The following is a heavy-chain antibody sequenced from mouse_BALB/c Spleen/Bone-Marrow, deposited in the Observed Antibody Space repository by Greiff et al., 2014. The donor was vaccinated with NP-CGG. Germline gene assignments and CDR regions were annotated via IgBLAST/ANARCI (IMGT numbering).Heavy chain of an antibody. J-gene: IGHJ4*01. V-gene: IGHV3-1*02. CDR2: IHYSGIT. CDR1: GYSITSYYS. D-gene: IGHD4-1*01. CDR3: ARFAGTPYTMDY. Sequence: VQLKESGPDLVKPSQSLSLTCTVTGYSITSYYSWHWIRQFPGNKLEWMGYIHYSGITVYNPSLKSRISITRDTSNNQFFLQLNSVTTEDTATYYWARFAGTPYTMDYWGQGTSVTVSS.